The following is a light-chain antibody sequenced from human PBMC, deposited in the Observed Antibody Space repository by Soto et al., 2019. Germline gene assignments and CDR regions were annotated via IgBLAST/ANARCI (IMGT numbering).Light chain of an antibody. Sequence: QSVLTQPPSASGSPGQSVTISCSGTGSDIGYYNYVSWYQQHPGKAPKLIIYLVSERPSGVPDRFSGSKSGNTASLTVSGLQAEDEADYYCSSIADRNKVLFGGGTKLTVL. CDR2: LVS. CDR1: GSDIGYYNY. J-gene: IGLJ2*01. V-gene: IGLV2-8*01. CDR3: SSIADRNKVL.